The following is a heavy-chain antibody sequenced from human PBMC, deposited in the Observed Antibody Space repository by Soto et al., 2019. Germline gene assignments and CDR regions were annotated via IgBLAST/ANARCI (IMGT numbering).Heavy chain of an antibody. CDR2: IYYSGST. V-gene: IGHV4-59*08. CDR3: ARGGYYYGSGSYYKPYYYYGMDV. J-gene: IGHJ6*02. Sequence: SETLSLPCTVSGGSISSYYWSWIRQPPGKGLEWIGYIYYSGSTNYNPSLKSRVTISVDTSKNQFSLKLSSVTAADTAVYYCARGGYYYGSGSYYKPYYYYGMDVWGQGTTVTVSS. D-gene: IGHD3-10*01. CDR1: GGSISSYY.